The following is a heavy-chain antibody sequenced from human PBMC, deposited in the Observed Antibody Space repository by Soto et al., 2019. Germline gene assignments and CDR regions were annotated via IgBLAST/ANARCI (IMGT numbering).Heavy chain of an antibody. D-gene: IGHD3-22*01. J-gene: IGHJ4*02. Sequence: QVQLQESGPGLVKPSETLSLTCTVSGVSVNSNNYYWTWIRQPPGKGLEWIGYIYYNGNTNYNPSLKSRVTISLYASKNQFSLRLSSVTAADTAVYYCARNAYYYDGSGAKEIDHWGQGTLVTVSS. V-gene: IGHV4-61*01. CDR2: IYYNGNT. CDR3: ARNAYYYDGSGAKEIDH. CDR1: GVSVNSNNYY.